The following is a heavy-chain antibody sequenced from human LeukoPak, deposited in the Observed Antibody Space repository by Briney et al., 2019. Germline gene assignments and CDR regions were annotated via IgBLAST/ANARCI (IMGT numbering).Heavy chain of an antibody. CDR3: ARGGMIRGVINNWFDP. CDR1: GFTFSSYA. D-gene: IGHD3-10*01. J-gene: IGHJ5*02. CDR2: ISYDGSNK. Sequence: GGSLRLSCAASGFTFSSYAMHWVRQAPGKGLEWVAVISYDGSNKYYADSVKGRFTISRDNSKNTLYLQMNSLRAEDTAVYYCARGGMIRGVINNWFDPWGQGTLVTVSS. V-gene: IGHV3-30-3*01.